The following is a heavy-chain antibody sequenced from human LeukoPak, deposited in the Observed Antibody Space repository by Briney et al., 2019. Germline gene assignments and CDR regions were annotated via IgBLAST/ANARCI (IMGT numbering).Heavy chain of an antibody. J-gene: IGHJ1*01. CDR1: GFTFSSYW. CDR3: ARTRDGYNYVHFQH. V-gene: IGHV3-74*01. Sequence: GGSLRLSCAASGFTFSSYWMHWVRQAPGKGPVWVSRINSEGSSTSYADSVKGRFTIPRDNARSTLHLQMNSLRAEDTAVYYCARTRDGYNYVHFQHWGQGTLVTVSS. D-gene: IGHD5-24*01. CDR2: INSEGSST.